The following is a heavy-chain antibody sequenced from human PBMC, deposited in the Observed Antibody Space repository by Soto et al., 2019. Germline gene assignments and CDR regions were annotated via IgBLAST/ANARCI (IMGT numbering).Heavy chain of an antibody. CDR3: ARAWAAEGSMVRGVGFDY. D-gene: IGHD3-10*01. CDR1: GFTFSSYG. CDR2: IWYDGSNK. Sequence: PGGSLRLSWAASGFTFSSYGMHWVRQAPGKGLEWVAVIWYDGSNKYYADSVKGRFTISRDNSKNTLYLQMNSLRAEDTAVYYCARAWAAEGSMVRGVGFDYWGQGTLVTVSS. V-gene: IGHV3-33*01. J-gene: IGHJ4*02.